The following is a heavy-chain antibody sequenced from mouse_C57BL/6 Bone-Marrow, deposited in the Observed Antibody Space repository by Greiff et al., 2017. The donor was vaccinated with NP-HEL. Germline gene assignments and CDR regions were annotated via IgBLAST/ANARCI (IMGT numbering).Heavy chain of an antibody. CDR2: IDPNSGGT. Sequence: QVQLQQPGAELVKPGASVKLSCKASGYTFTSYWMHWVKQRPGRGLEGIGRIDPNSGGTKYNEKFKSKATLTVDKPSSTAYMQLSSLTSEDSAVYYCARYYYGNAMDYWGQGTSVTVSS. D-gene: IGHD1-1*01. V-gene: IGHV1-72*01. J-gene: IGHJ4*01. CDR1: GYTFTSYW. CDR3: ARYYYGNAMDY.